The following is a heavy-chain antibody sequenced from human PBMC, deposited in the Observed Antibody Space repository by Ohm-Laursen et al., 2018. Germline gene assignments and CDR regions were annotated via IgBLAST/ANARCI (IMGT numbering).Heavy chain of an antibody. V-gene: IGHV4-61*01. CDR2: IYYSGST. CDR3: ARDRLSVASSYYYYYGMDV. D-gene: IGHD5-12*01. J-gene: IGHJ6*02. CDR1: GGSVSSGSYY. Sequence: SETLSLTCTVSGGSVSSGSYYWSRIRQPPGKGLEWIGYIYYSGSTNYNPSLKSRVTISVDTSKNQFSLKLSSVTAADTAVYYCARDRLSVASSYYYYYGMDVWGQGTTVTVSS.